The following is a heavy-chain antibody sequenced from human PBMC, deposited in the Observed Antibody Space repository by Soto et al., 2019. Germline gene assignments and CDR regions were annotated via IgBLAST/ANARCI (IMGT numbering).Heavy chain of an antibody. CDR1: GGSFSGYY. CDR2: INHSGST. CDR3: ADGYSGYNNWFDP. J-gene: IGHJ5*02. V-gene: IGHV4-34*01. D-gene: IGHD5-12*01. Sequence: LSLTCAVYGGSFSGYYWTWIRQPPGKGLEWIGEINHSGSTNYNPSLKSRVTISVDTSKNQFSLKLSSVTAADTAVYYCADGYSGYNNWFDPWGQGTLVTVSS.